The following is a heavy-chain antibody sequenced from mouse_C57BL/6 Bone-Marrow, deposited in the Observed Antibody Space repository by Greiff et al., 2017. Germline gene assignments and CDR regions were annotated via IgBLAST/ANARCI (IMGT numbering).Heavy chain of an antibody. V-gene: IGHV1-62-2*01. D-gene: IGHD2-10*02. CDR3: ARHEVGMGFAY. Sequence: QVQLQQPGAELVMPGASVKLSCKASGYTFTEYTIHWVKQRSGQGLEWIGWFYPGSGSIKYNEKFKDKATLTADKSSSTVYMELRRLTSEDSAVYFCARHEVGMGFAYWGQGTLVTVSA. J-gene: IGHJ3*01. CDR1: GYTFTEYT. CDR2: FYPGSGSI.